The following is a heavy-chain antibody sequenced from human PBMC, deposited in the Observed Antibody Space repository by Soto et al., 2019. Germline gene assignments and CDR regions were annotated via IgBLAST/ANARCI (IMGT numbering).Heavy chain of an antibody. CDR2: IKQDGSEK. V-gene: IGHV3-7*01. CDR3: ARVYPGSGWPYHYYGMDV. Sequence: GGSLRLSCAASGFTFTTYWMSWVRQAPGKGLEWVANIKQDGSEKYYVDSVKGRFTISRDNAKNSLYLQMNSLRAEDTALYYCARVYPGSGWPYHYYGMDVWGQGTTVTVSS. J-gene: IGHJ6*02. D-gene: IGHD6-19*01. CDR1: GFTFTTYW.